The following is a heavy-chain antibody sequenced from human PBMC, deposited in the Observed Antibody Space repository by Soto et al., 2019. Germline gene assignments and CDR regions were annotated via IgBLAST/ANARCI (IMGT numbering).Heavy chain of an antibody. CDR2: ISAYNGDT. CDR1: GTSLSGLP. Sequence: GASVKVSCKVSGTSLSGLPMHWVRQAPGKGLEWMGWISAYNGDTHYVQRFQGRLTMTTDTSTSTAYMELRSLTSDDTAVYYCARDPPFSGILRGTPLMDVWGQGTTVTVSS. V-gene: IGHV1-18*01. J-gene: IGHJ6*02. D-gene: IGHD4-17*01. CDR3: ARDPPFSGILRGTPLMDV.